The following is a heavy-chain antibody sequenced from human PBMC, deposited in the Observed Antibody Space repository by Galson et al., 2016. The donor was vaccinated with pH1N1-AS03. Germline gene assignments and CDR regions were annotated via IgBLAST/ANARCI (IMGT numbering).Heavy chain of an antibody. CDR2: IDSDDDK. V-gene: IGHV2-70*20. CDR1: GFSLTSPGVC. Sequence: PALVKPTQILTLTCSFSGFSLTSPGVCVTWVRQPPGKALEWLATIDSDDDKYYTTSLKTRLTISKDTSKNQVVLTMTNMDPVDTATYYCARVWGAAAGYFDDWGPGNLVVVSS. J-gene: IGHJ4*02. CDR3: ARVWGAAAGYFDD. D-gene: IGHD6-13*01.